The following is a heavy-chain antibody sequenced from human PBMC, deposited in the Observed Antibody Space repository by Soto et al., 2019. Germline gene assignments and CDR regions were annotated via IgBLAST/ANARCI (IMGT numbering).Heavy chain of an antibody. D-gene: IGHD2-15*01. J-gene: IGHJ5*02. CDR1: GYTFTSYA. Sequence: QVQLVQSGAEVKKPGASVKVSCKASGYTFTSYAMHWVRQAPGQRLEWMGWINAGNGNTKYSQKFQGRVTITRDTAASTAYMELSSLRSEDTAVSYCARDSSDYPNRGGSCRGWFDPWGKGTLVTVSS. CDR2: INAGNGNT. CDR3: ARDSSDYPNRGGSCRGWFDP. V-gene: IGHV1-3*01.